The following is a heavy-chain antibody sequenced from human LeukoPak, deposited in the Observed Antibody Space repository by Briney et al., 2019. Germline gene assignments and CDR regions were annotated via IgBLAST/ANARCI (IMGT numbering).Heavy chain of an antibody. J-gene: IGHJ4*02. D-gene: IGHD2-21*01. CDR1: GFTFSTYA. V-gene: IGHV3-30*04. CDR3: TQDRQLFPFDY. CDR2: ISDDGRHN. Sequence: GGSLRLSCAASGFTFSTYAMNWVRQAPGKGLEWVAVISDDGRHNYYADSVKGRFTISRDNSKNTLYLQMNSLRPEDTAVYYCTQDRQLFPFDYWGQGTVVTVSS.